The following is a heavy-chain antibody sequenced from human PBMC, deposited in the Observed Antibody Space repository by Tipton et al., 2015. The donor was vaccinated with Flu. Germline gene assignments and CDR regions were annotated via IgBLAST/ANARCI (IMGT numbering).Heavy chain of an antibody. V-gene: IGHV4-59*12. J-gene: IGHJ4*02. CDR1: GGFISSYY. CDR2: SYHNQYT. CDR3: ARDPSLGRPDYFDY. Sequence: TLSLTCTVSGGFISSYYWNWIRQPPGKGLEWIGYSYHNQYTKYNPFLKSRVTISVDTSASQFSLQVRSVTAAETAVYYCARDPSLGRPDYFDYWGQGIL.